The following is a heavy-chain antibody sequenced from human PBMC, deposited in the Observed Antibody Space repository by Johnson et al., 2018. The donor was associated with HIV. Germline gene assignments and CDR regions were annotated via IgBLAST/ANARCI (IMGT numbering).Heavy chain of an antibody. V-gene: IGHV3-15*01. CDR1: GFSFDDYG. J-gene: IGHJ3*01. CDR3: ATGDDDGF. D-gene: IGHD5-12*01. CDR2: IKSKTDGGTT. Sequence: ELQLVESGGGVVRPGGSLRLSCAASGFSFDDYGMTWVRQAPGKGLEWVGRIKSKTDGGTTDYAAPVKGRFTISRDNSKNTLYLQMNSLRAEDTAFYYCATGDDDGFWGQGTMVTVSS.